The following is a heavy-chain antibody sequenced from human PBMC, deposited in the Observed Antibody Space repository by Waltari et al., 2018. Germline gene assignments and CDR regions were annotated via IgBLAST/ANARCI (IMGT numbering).Heavy chain of an antibody. D-gene: IGHD3-10*01. J-gene: IGHJ5*02. CDR1: GYSISSGYY. Sequence: QVQLQESGPGLVKPSETLSLTCAVSGYSISSGYYWGWIRQPPGKGLEGIGSIYHSGSSYYNPSLKSRVTISVDTSKNQFSLELGSVTAADTAVYYCARHSTAVQGPWGQGTLVTVSS. CDR3: ARHSTAVQGP. V-gene: IGHV4-38-2*01. CDR2: IYHSGSS.